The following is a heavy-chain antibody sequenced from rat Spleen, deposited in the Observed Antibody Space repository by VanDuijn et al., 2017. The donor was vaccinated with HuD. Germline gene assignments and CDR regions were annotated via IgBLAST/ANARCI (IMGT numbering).Heavy chain of an antibody. CDR3: ENRDY. Sequence: EVQLVESGGGLVQPGRSLKLSCAASGFTFSNSDMAWDRQAPTKGLEWVATISYDGSSTYYRDSVKGRFTISRDNAKSTLYLQMDSLRYADTATYYCENRDYWGQGVMVTVSS. CDR2: ISYDGSST. J-gene: IGHJ2*01. V-gene: IGHV5-7*01. CDR1: GFTFSNSD.